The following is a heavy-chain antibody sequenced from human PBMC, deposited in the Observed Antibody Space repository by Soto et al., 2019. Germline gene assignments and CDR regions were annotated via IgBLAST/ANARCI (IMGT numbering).Heavy chain of an antibody. CDR3: ARFEAYYYYMDV. J-gene: IGHJ6*03. CDR2: ISSSGSTI. CDR1: GFTFSDYY. Sequence: GGSLRLSCAASGFTFSDYYMSWIRQAPGKGLEWVSYISSSGSTIYYADSVKGRSTISRDNAKNSLYLQMNSLRAEDTAVYYCARFEAYYYYMDVWGKGTTVTVSS. V-gene: IGHV3-11*01.